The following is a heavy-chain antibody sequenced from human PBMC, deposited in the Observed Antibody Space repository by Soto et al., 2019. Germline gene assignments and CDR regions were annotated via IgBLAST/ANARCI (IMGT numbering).Heavy chain of an antibody. Sequence: QVQLQESGPGLVKPSQTLSLTCTVSGASITSDDFYWSWIRQPPGKGLEWIGYIYYSGSTYYNPSLKSRVSLSTDTSKNQFSLKLTSVTAADTAVYYCARSTGRYWGQGTLVTVSS. V-gene: IGHV4-30-4*01. CDR1: GASITSDDFY. D-gene: IGHD2-21*01. J-gene: IGHJ4*02. CDR3: ARSTGRY. CDR2: IYYSGST.